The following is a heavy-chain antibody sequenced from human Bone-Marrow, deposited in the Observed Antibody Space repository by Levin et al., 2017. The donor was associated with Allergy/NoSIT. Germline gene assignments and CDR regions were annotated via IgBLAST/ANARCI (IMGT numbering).Heavy chain of an antibody. Sequence: GESLKISCKASGYTFSSYAMHWVRQTPGKRLEWMGWITAGKGNTRYSQKFQGRVTITRDTSASTAYMEMSSLRSEDTAVYYCATSSHYDFWSGLDYWGQGTLLTV. J-gene: IGHJ4*02. D-gene: IGHD3-3*01. CDR3: ATSSHYDFWSGLDY. CDR2: ITAGKGNT. V-gene: IGHV1-3*01. CDR1: GYTFSSYA.